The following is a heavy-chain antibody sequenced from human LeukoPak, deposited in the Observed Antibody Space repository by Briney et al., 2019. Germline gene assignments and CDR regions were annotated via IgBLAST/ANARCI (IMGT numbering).Heavy chain of an antibody. V-gene: IGHV4-4*07. CDR3: ARDGLGNCSSTSCYRFGP. CDR2: IYTSGST. CDR1: GGSISSYY. Sequence: SSETLSLTCTVSGGSISSYYWSWIRQPAGKGLEWIGRIYTSGSTNYNPSLKSRVTMSVDTSKNQFSLKLSSVTAADTAVYYCARDGLGNCSSTSCYRFGPWGQGTLVTVSS. D-gene: IGHD2-2*01. J-gene: IGHJ5*02.